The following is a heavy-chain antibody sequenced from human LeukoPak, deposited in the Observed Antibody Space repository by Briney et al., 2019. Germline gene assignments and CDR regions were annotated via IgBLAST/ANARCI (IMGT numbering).Heavy chain of an antibody. CDR3: ARGQYCSGGSCYSPLDY. V-gene: IGHV1-8*01. D-gene: IGHD2-15*01. J-gene: IGHJ4*02. Sequence: RASLKVSCKASGHTFTSYDINWVRQATGQGLEWMGWINPNSGNTGYAQKFQGRVTMTRNTSISTAYMELISLRSVDTAEYYCARGQYCSGGSCYSPLDYWGQGTLVTVSS. CDR2: INPNSGNT. CDR1: GHTFTSYD.